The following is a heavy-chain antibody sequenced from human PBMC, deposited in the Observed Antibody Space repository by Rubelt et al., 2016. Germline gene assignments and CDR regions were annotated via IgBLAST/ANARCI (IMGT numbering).Heavy chain of an antibody. Sequence: QVQLVQSGAEVKKPGASVKVSCKASGYTFTSYYMHWVRQAPGQGLEWMGIINPIGGSQSYAQKCQGGVTMTRDTSTSTVYMELSSLRSEDTAVYYCARTKTVEMATIPLAYWGQGTLVTVSS. CDR1: GYTFTSYY. CDR2: INPIGGSQ. CDR3: ARTKTVEMATIPLAY. D-gene: IGHD5-24*01. V-gene: IGHV1-46*01. J-gene: IGHJ4*02.